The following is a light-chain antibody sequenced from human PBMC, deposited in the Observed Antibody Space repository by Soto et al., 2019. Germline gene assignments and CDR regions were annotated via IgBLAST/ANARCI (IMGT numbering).Light chain of an antibody. Sequence: EIVLTQSPATLSLSPGERATLSCRASQSVSSYLAWHQQKPGQAPRLLIYDASNRATGIPARFSGSGSGTDFTLTTISLEPEDFAVYYCQQRSNWPLTCGGGTKVEIK. CDR3: QQRSNWPLT. CDR2: DAS. J-gene: IGKJ4*01. CDR1: QSVSSY. V-gene: IGKV3-11*01.